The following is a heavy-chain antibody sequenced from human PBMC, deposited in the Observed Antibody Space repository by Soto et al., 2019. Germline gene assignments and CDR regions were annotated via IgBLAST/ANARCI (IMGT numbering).Heavy chain of an antibody. Sequence: EVQLLESGGGSVQPGGALRLSCVASGFTFSTYAMSWVRQAPGKWLEWVSGIGGLSGGTDYADSVKGRLTISRDNSKNTLYLQMNSLRAEDTAVYFCAKVSILTESYHYYAMDVWGQGTTVTVSS. CDR2: IGGLSGGT. V-gene: IGHV3-23*01. CDR1: GFTFSTYA. J-gene: IGHJ6*02. CDR3: AKVSILTESYHYYAMDV. D-gene: IGHD3-9*01.